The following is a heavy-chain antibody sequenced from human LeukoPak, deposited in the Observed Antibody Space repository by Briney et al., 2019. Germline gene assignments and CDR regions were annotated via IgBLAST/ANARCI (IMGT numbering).Heavy chain of an antibody. CDR2: VYYSGST. CDR1: GGSASSGSFY. CDR3: GRLAVTGIYGMGV. D-gene: IGHD4-23*01. Sequence: PSETLSLSSSHPGGSASSGSFYWGWIRQPPGKRMEWIVYVYYSGSTTYNPPLKTRFTISVNTSKNQFSRKLSSVTAADTAVYYCGRLAVTGIYGMGVWGQGTTVTVS. J-gene: IGHJ6*02. V-gene: IGHV4-61*01.